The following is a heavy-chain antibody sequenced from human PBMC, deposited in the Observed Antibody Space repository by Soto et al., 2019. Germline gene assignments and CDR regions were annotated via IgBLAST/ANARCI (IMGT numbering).Heavy chain of an antibody. CDR3: TRAIRLSGDAFDI. Sequence: GESLKSSCSASGLTLSDYPMSWFRQAPGKGLEWVAYIRTAAYGGTTEYAASVKDRFTISRDDSESIASLQMNSLKTEDTAVYYCTRAIRLSGDAFDIWGPGTMVTVSS. CDR1: GLTLSDYP. J-gene: IGHJ3*02. V-gene: IGHV3-49*03. D-gene: IGHD3-3*01. CDR2: IRTAAYGGTT.